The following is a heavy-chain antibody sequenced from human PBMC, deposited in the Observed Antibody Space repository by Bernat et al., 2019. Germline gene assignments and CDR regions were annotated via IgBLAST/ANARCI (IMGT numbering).Heavy chain of an antibody. CDR1: GSTFSSYG. D-gene: IGHD2-15*01. J-gene: IGHJ4*02. Sequence: EVQLLESGGGLVQPGGSLRLSCAASGSTFSSYGMNWVRQAPGKGLEWVSYITGSSSTVYYADSVKGRFTISRDNAKNSLYLQMNSLRAEDTALYYCAKDSSSSWYRDFDYWGQGTLVTVSS. CDR3: AKDSSSSWYRDFDY. V-gene: IGHV3-48*03. CDR2: ITGSSSTV.